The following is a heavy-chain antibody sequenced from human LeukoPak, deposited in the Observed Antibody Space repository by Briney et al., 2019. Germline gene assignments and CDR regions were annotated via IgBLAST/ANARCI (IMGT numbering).Heavy chain of an antibody. CDR2: ISSSCSYI. Sequence: PGGSLRLSCAASGFTFSSYSMNWVRQAPGKGLEWVSSISSSCSYIYYADSVKGRFTISRDNAKNSLYLQMNSLRAEDTAVYYCARVYDFWSGYYPFDYWGQGTLVTVSS. CDR3: ARVYDFWSGYYPFDY. D-gene: IGHD3-3*01. V-gene: IGHV3-21*01. CDR1: GFTFSSYS. J-gene: IGHJ4*02.